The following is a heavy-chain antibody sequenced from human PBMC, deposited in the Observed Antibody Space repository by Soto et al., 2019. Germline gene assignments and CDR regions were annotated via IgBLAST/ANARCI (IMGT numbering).Heavy chain of an antibody. CDR1: GFTFSSYG. CDR3: AKAGGSSGWYYDY. CDR2: ISYDGSNK. D-gene: IGHD6-19*01. V-gene: IGHV3-30*18. J-gene: IGHJ4*02. Sequence: GGSLRLSCAASGFTFSSYGMHWVRQAPGKGLEWVAVISYDGSNKYYADSVKGRFTISRDNSKNTLYLQMNSLRAEDTAVYYCAKAGGSSGWYYDYWGQGTLVTVSS.